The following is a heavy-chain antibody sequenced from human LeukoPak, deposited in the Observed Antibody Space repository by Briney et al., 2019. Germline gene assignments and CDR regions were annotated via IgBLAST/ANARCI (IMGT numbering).Heavy chain of an antibody. Sequence: PGGSLRLSCAASGFTFSSYAMSWVRQAPGEGLEWVSAISGSGGSTYYADSVKGRFTISRDNSKNTLYLQMNSLRAEDTAVYYCARVPDGSGSGGVGDYWGQGTLVTVSS. CDR1: GFTFSSYA. D-gene: IGHD3-10*01. CDR3: ARVPDGSGSGGVGDY. CDR2: ISGSGGST. J-gene: IGHJ4*02. V-gene: IGHV3-23*01.